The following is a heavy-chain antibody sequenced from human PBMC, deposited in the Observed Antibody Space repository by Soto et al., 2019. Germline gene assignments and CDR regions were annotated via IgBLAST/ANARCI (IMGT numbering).Heavy chain of an antibody. CDR1: GGSVSSGSYY. Sequence: QVQLQESGPGLVKPSETLSLTCTVSGGSVSSGSYYWSWIRQPPGKGLEWIGYIYYSGSTNYNPSHKSRVTISLDTSKNQFTLKLSSVTAADTAVDYWARSIEGWYQGRYYYGMDVWGQGTTVTVSS. J-gene: IGHJ6*02. CDR2: IYYSGST. V-gene: IGHV4-61*01. D-gene: IGHD6-19*01. CDR3: ARSIEGWYQGRYYYGMDV.